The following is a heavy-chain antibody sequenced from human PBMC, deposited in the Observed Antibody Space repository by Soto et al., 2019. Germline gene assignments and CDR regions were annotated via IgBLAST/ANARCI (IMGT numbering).Heavy chain of an antibody. CDR2: INASGGGT. D-gene: IGHD6-13*01. Sequence: GWSLRLPCAASEFPLNSYSMSWVRTAQGTGLEGVSSINASGGGTFYADSVRGQFTNSMDNHKTTLDMQMKSMRAENTAVYEFARAWQQLKCFVFAYFYYGIYGWG. V-gene: IGHV3-23*01. CDR3: ARAWQQLKCFVFAYFYYGIYG. J-gene: IGHJ6*02. CDR1: EFPLNSYS.